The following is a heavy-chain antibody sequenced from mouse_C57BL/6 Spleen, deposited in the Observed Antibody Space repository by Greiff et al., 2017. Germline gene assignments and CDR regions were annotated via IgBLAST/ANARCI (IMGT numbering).Heavy chain of an antibody. Sequence: QVQLQQPGAELVKPGASVKLSCKASGYTFTSYWMQWVKQRPGQGLEWIGEIDPSDSYTNYNQKFKGKATLTVDPSSSTAYMQLSSLTSEDSAVYYCARGGVYDYSFYDMEYWGQGTSVTVSS. J-gene: IGHJ4*01. CDR2: IDPSDSYT. CDR3: ARGGVYDYSFYDMEY. D-gene: IGHD2-4*01. CDR1: GYTFTSYW. V-gene: IGHV1-50*01.